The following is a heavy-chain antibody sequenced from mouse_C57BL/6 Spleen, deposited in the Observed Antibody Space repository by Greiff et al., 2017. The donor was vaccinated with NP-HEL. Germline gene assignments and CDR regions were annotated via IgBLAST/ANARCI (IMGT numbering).Heavy chain of an antibody. CDR3: ARGGASFHYFDD. CDR1: GYTFTSYW. J-gene: IGHJ2*01. D-gene: IGHD6-1*01. V-gene: IGHV1-52*01. CDR2: IDPSDSET. Sequence: QVQLKQPGAELVRPGSSVKLSCKASGYTFTSYWMNWVKQRPIQGLEWIGNIDPSDSETHYIQKFKDKATLTVDKSSSTAYMKLSSLTSEDSAVDYCARGGASFHYFDDWGQGTTLTVSS.